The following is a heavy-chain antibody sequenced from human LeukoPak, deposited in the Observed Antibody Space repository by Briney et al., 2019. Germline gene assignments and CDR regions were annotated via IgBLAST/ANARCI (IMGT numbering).Heavy chain of an antibody. D-gene: IGHD2-21*01. Sequence: PGGSLRLSCEVSGFTFSNYGMHWVRQAPGKGLEWVSVISYDGNYQYYIDSVKGRFTISRDDSKNTLYLQMNSLRSEDTAVYYCAKDLSWWGFGDYWGQGVLVTVSS. CDR3: AKDLSWWGFGDY. J-gene: IGHJ4*02. CDR1: GFTFSNYG. CDR2: ISYDGNYQ. V-gene: IGHV3-30*18.